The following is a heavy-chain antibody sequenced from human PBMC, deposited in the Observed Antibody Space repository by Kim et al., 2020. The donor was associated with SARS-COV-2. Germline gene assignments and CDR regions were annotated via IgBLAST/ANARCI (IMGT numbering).Heavy chain of an antibody. CDR3: ARTQNTVVIAAAIPYYVMD. V-gene: IGHV1-69*13. D-gene: IGHD2-2*01. CDR2: IIPILGTT. CDR1: GGTFSSYA. Sequence: SVKVSCKASGGTFSSYAIGWVRQAPGQGLEWMGGIIPILGTTNYAQKFQGRVTLTADDSTSTAYMELSSLRSYDTAVYDCARTQNTVVIAAAIPYYVMD. J-gene: IGHJ6*01.